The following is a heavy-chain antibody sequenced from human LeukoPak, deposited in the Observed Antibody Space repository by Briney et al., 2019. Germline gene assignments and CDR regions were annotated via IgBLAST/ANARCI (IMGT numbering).Heavy chain of an antibody. Sequence: PSETLSLTCAVSGGSISSGGYSWSWIRQPPGKGLEWIGYIYHSGSTYYNPSLKSRVTISVDRSKNQFSLKLSSVTAADTAVYYCARVLFSRDVLLWFGELLVDAFDIWGQGTMVTVSS. D-gene: IGHD3-10*01. J-gene: IGHJ3*02. CDR2: IYHSGST. CDR3: ARVLFSRDVLLWFGELLVDAFDI. CDR1: GGSISSGGYS. V-gene: IGHV4-30-2*01.